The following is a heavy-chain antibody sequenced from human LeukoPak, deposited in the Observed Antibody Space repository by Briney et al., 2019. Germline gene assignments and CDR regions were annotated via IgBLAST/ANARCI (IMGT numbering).Heavy chain of an antibody. Sequence: GGSLRLSCAASGFTFSNAWMSWVRQAPGKGLEWVGRIKSKTDGGTTDYAAPVKDRFTVSRDDSKNTLYLQMDSLKTEDTAVYYYTTDGDFYDYVWGSYRYTYGYWGQGTLVTVSS. D-gene: IGHD3-16*02. CDR3: TTDGDFYDYVWGSYRYTYGY. CDR1: GFTFSNAW. V-gene: IGHV3-15*01. J-gene: IGHJ4*02. CDR2: IKSKTDGGTT.